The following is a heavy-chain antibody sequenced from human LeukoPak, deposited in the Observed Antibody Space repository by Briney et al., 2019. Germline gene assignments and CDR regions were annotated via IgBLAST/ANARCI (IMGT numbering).Heavy chain of an antibody. Sequence: GPTLVHPTQILMLNCTFSGFSPSTSGVGVGCIRQPPGKALEWLAPIYWDDDKRHRPSLKSRLTITKDTSKNHVVHTKTNMDPVDTATYYCAHGLSRGWHPLYYFDYWGQGTLVTVSS. CDR2: IYWDDDK. D-gene: IGHD6-19*01. CDR3: AHGLSRGWHPLYYFDY. CDR1: GFSPSTSGVG. J-gene: IGHJ4*02. V-gene: IGHV2-5*02.